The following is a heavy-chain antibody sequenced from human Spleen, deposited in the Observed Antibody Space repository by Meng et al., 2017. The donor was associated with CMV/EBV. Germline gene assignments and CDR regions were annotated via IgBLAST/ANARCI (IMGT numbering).Heavy chain of an antibody. CDR1: GFTFSSYA. CDR3: ARARPAAAGPVDY. D-gene: IGHD6-13*01. J-gene: IGHJ4*02. CDR2: ISSSSSYI. V-gene: IGHV3-21*01. Sequence: GESLKISCAASGFTFSSYAMSWVRQAPGKGLEWVSSISSSSSYIYYADSVKGRFTISRDNAKNSLYLQMNSLKAEDTAVYYCARARPAAAGPVDYWGQGTLVTVSS.